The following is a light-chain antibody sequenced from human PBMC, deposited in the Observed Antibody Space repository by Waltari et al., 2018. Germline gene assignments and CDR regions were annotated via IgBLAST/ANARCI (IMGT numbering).Light chain of an antibody. J-gene: IGLJ3*02. Sequence: QSVLTQSPSASGTPGQRVTFSCSGSRPNIGTHSVKWFQQPPGPAPNLLIYSDYRRPSGVPDRFSGSKSGTSASLAISGLQSEDEADYYCAVWDDSLKSWVFGGRTKLTVL. V-gene: IGLV1-44*01. CDR2: SDY. CDR3: AVWDDSLKSWV. CDR1: RPNIGTHS.